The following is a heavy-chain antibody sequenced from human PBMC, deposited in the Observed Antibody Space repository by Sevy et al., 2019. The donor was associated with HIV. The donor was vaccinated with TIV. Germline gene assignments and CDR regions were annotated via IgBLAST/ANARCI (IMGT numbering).Heavy chain of an antibody. CDR2: IYYSGNT. CDR3: ARAPAGGWAV. J-gene: IGHJ4*02. D-gene: IGHD6-19*01. V-gene: IGHV4-59*01. CDR1: GGSISTYY. Sequence: SETLSLTCTVSGGSISTYYWSWIRQPPGKGLEWIGHIYYSGNTNYNPSLKGRVTISLDTSKNQFSLNLNSVTAADTAVYYCARAPAGGWAVWGQGTLVTVSS.